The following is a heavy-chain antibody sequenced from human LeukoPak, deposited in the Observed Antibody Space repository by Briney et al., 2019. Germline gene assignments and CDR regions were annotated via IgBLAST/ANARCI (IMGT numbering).Heavy chain of an antibody. CDR3: ARHKGKWELSDFDY. Sequence: SETLSLTCTVSGGSISSSSYYWGWIRQPPGKGLEWIGSIYYSGSTYYNPSLKSRVTISVDTSKNQFSLKLSSVTAADTAVYYCARHKGKWELSDFDYWGQGTLVTVSS. D-gene: IGHD1-26*01. J-gene: IGHJ4*02. V-gene: IGHV4-39*01. CDR2: IYYSGST. CDR1: GGSISSSSYY.